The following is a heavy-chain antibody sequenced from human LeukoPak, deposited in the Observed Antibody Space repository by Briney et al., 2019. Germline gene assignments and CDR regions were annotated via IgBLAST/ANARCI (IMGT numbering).Heavy chain of an antibody. CDR3: ARGPYYYYGMDV. CDR1: GGSFSGYY. V-gene: IGHV4-34*01. J-gene: IGHJ6*02. Sequence: KSSETLSLTCAVYGGSFSGYYWSWIRQPPGKGLEWIGEINHSGSTNYNPSLKSRVTISVDTSKNQFSLKLSSVTAADTAVYYCARGPYYYYGMDVWGQGTTVNVSS. CDR2: INHSGST.